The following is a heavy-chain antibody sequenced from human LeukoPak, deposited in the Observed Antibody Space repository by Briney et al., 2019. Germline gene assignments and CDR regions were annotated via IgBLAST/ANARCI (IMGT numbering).Heavy chain of an antibody. CDR3: VKDSRITIFGVIDY. CDR1: GFTFDDFA. D-gene: IGHD3-3*01. Sequence: GGSLRLSCAASGFTFDDFAMHWVRQAPGRGLEWVSGISWNSGSIGYADSVKGRFTISRDNAKNSLYLQMNSLRAEDTALYYCVKDSRITIFGVIDYWGQGSLVTVSS. J-gene: IGHJ4*02. V-gene: IGHV3-9*01. CDR2: ISWNSGSI.